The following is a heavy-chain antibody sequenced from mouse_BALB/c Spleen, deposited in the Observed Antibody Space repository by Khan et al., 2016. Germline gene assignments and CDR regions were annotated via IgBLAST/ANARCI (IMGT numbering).Heavy chain of an antibody. CDR3: ARLHYYGWFAY. CDR2: INPDSSTI. J-gene: IGHJ3*01. Sequence: EVTLLASGGGLVQPGGSLKLSCAASGFDFSRYWMSWVRQAPGKGLEWIGEINPDSSTINYTPSLKDKFIISRDNAKNTLYLQMSKVRSEDTALYYCARLHYYGWFAYWGQGTLVTVSA. CDR1: GFDFSRYW. V-gene: IGHV4-1*02. D-gene: IGHD1-2*01.